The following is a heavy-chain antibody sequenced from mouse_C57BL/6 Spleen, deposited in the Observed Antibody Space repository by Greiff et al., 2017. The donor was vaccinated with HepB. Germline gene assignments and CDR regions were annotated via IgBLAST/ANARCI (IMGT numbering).Heavy chain of an antibody. V-gene: IGHV14-4*01. Sequence: EVQLQQSGAELVRPGASVKLSCSASGFNIKDDYMHWVKQRPEQGLEWIGWIDPENGDTEYASKFQGKATITADTSSNTAYLQLSSLTSEDTAVYYCTTSSYGGFAYWGQGTLVTVSA. J-gene: IGHJ3*01. CDR3: TTSSYGGFAY. D-gene: IGHD1-1*01. CDR2: IDPENGDT. CDR1: GFNIKDDY.